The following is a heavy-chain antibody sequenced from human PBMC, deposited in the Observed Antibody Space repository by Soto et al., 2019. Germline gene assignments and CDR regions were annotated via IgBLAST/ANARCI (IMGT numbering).Heavy chain of an antibody. CDR1: GGTFSSYT. J-gene: IGHJ3*02. V-gene: IGHV1-69*02. D-gene: IGHD3-3*01. Sequence: ASVKVSCKASGGTFSSYTISWVRQAPGQGLEWMGRIIPILGIANYAQKFQGRVTITADKSTSTAYMELSSLRSEDTAVYYCARAPGGITIFGVALDIWGQGTMVTVSS. CDR2: IIPILGIA. CDR3: ARAPGGITIFGVALDI.